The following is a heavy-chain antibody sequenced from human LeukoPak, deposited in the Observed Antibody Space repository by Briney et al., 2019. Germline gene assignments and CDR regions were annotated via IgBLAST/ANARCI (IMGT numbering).Heavy chain of an antibody. J-gene: IGHJ4*02. Sequence: PGGSLRLSCAASRFTFSSYAMSWVRQAPGKGLEWVSAISGSGGSTYYADSVKGRFTISRDNSKNTLYLQMNSLRAEDTAVYYCAKGPRTTVTTDYGYWGQGTLVTVSS. CDR3: AKGPRTTVTTDYGY. D-gene: IGHD4-11*01. V-gene: IGHV3-23*01. CDR1: RFTFSSYA. CDR2: ISGSGGST.